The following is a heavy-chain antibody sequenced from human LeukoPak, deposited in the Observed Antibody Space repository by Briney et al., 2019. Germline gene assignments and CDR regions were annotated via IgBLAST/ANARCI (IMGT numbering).Heavy chain of an antibody. V-gene: IGHV1-2*02. CDR1: GYTFTGYY. Sequence: GASVKVSCKASGYTFTGYYMHWVRQAPGQGLEWMGWINPNSGGTNYAQKFQGRVTMTRDTSISTAYMELSRLRSDDTAVYYCARGRCSSTSCYWFDPWGQGTLVTVSS. CDR3: ARGRCSSTSCYWFDP. D-gene: IGHD2-2*01. CDR2: INPNSGGT. J-gene: IGHJ5*02.